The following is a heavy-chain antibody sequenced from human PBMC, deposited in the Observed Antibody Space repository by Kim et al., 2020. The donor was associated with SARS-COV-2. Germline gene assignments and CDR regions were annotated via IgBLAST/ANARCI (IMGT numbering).Heavy chain of an antibody. CDR1: GFTFSDSA. Sequence: GGSLRRSCAASGFTFSDSAIHWVRQASGKGLEWVGRIRSKANTYATAYTASVKGRFTISRDDSKNTAYLQMNSLETEDTAVYFCTRVPGTPLAFWDAFD. J-gene: IGHJ3*02. D-gene: IGHD1-1*01. CDR3: TRVPGTPLAFWDAFD. V-gene: IGHV3-73*01. CDR2: IRSKANTYAT.